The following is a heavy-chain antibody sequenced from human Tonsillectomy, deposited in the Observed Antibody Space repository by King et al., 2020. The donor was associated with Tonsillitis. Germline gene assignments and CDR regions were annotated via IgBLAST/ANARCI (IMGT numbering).Heavy chain of an antibody. J-gene: IGHJ4*02. Sequence: VQLQESGPGLVKPSETLSLTCTVSGGSVSSGRYYWSWIRQPPGKGLEWIGYIYYSGRTNYNPSLKSRVTISVDTSKNQFSLKRSSGTAADTAVYYCATKHYYDSSGYLPCFYYCGQGTLVTVSS. CDR3: ATKHYYDSSGYLPCFYY. CDR1: GGSVSSGRYY. CDR2: IYYSGRT. V-gene: IGHV4-61*01. D-gene: IGHD3-22*01.